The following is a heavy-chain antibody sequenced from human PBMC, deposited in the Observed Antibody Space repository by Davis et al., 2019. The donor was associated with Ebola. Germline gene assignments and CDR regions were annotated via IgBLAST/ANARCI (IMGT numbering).Heavy chain of an antibody. V-gene: IGHV1-69*04. CDR2: IIPVVDTK. CDR3: ARVEDSSGYLHYYYYGMDV. CDR1: GGTFTNYA. D-gene: IGHD3-22*01. J-gene: IGHJ6*04. Sequence: SVKVSCKTSGGTFTNYAVNWVRQAPGQGLEWMGRIIPVVDTKDYAQKFQGRVTMTTDTSTSTAYMELRSLRSDDTAVYYCARVEDSSGYLHYYYYGMDVWGKGTTVTVSS.